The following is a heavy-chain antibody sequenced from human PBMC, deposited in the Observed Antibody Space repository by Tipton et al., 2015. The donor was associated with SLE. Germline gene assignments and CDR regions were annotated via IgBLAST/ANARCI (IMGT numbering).Heavy chain of an antibody. CDR2: IITDGSST. V-gene: IGHV3-74*01. CDR3: AKGPSYYYSFDS. CDR1: GFTFNDYW. J-gene: IGHJ4*02. Sequence: SLRLSCAASGFTFNDYWMHWVRQVTGKGLVWVSRIITDGSSTTYADSVKGRFTISRDNAKNTLYLQMNSLRAEDTAVYYCAKGPSYYYSFDSWGQGALVTVSS. D-gene: IGHD3-22*01.